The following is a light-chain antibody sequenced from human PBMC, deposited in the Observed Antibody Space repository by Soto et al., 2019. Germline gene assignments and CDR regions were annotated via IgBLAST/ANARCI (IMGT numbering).Light chain of an antibody. CDR2: LAS. CDR1: ENIDNY. J-gene: IGKJ4*01. CDR3: QQGYDLPIT. Sequence: DIQMTQSPSSVSASVGDRVTFTCRASENIDNYLAWYQQKPGKAPKLLIYLASPLQSGVPSRFRGSGYGRDFGLTVSRLQPEDFATYICQQGYDLPITFGGGTKVEI. V-gene: IGKV1D-12*01.